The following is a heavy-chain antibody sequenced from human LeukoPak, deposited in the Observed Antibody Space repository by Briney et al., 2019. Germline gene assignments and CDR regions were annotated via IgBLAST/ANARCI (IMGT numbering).Heavy chain of an antibody. CDR3: ARGSGTFGGVIVPLFDP. CDR1: GFTFSSYA. J-gene: IGHJ5*02. CDR2: ISSNGGST. V-gene: IGHV3-64*01. Sequence: GGSLRLSCAVSGFTFSSYAMHWVRQAPGKGLEYVSAISSNGGSTYYANSVKGRFTISRDNSKNTLYLQMGSLRAEDMAVYYCARGSGTFGGVIVPLFDPWGQGTLVTVSS. D-gene: IGHD3-16*02.